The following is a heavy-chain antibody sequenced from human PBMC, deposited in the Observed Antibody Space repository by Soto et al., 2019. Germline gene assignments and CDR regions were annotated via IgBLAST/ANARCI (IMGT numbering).Heavy chain of an antibody. J-gene: IGHJ3*01. CDR3: AHAYGGTSWPNDAFDV. CDR2: IYWDDDT. Sequence: QITLKESGPTLVKPTQTLTLTCIFSGFSFSADGVGVGWIRQPPGKALEWLALIYWDDDTRYSPSLKSRLTTTKDPSKNQVVLTMTNMDPVDTATYYCAHAYGGTSWPNDAFDVWGQGTVVTVSS. D-gene: IGHD2-2*01. CDR1: GFSFSADGVG. V-gene: IGHV2-5*02.